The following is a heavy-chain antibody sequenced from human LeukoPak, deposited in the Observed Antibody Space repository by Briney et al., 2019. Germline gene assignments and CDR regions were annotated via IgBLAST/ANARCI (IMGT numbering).Heavy chain of an antibody. Sequence: GGSLRLSCAASGFTFNNYAMSWFRQTPGKGLEWVSAISGSGDRTYYAESVKGRFTISRDNAKNSLYLQMNSLRAEDTAVYYCARDLNDILTGYSYWGQGTLVTVSS. J-gene: IGHJ4*02. V-gene: IGHV3-23*01. CDR1: GFTFNNYA. CDR3: ARDLNDILTGYSY. CDR2: ISGSGDRT. D-gene: IGHD3-9*01.